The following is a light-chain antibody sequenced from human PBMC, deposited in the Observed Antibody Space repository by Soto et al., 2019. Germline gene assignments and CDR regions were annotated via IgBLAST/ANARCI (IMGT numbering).Light chain of an antibody. V-gene: IGLV2-14*01. CDR3: NSYTSSNTLV. CDR1: SSHVGAYNY. CDR2: DVT. Sequence: QSALTQPASVSGSPGQSITISCTGTSSHVGAYNYVSWYQQHPDKVPKLMISDVTDRPSGVSNRFSGSKSGNTASLTISGLQAEDEAYYYCNSYTSSNTLVFGGGTKVTVL. J-gene: IGLJ2*01.